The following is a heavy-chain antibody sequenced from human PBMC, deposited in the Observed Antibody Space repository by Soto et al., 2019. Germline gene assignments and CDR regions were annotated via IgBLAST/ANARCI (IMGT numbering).Heavy chain of an antibody. D-gene: IGHD1-26*01. CDR3: ARDPPDFNSGFDF. J-gene: IGHJ4*02. CDR2: TYYRSKWIS. CDR1: GDSVSNNGAT. Sequence: SQTLSLTCAISGDSVSNNGATWNWIRQSPSGGLEWLGRTYYRSKWISDYAMSVKSRISINPDTSKNQISLQLNSVTPEDTAVYYCARDPPDFNSGFDFWGQGTRVTRLL. V-gene: IGHV6-1*01.